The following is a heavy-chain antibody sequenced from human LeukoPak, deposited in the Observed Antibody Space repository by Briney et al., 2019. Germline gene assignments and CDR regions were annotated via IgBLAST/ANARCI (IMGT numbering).Heavy chain of an antibody. V-gene: IGHV4-34*01. Sequence: SETLSLTCAVYGGSFSGYYWSWIRQPPGKGLEWIGEINHSGSTNYNPSLKSRVTISVDTSKNQFSLKLSSVTAADTAVYYCARKRARYWFDPWGQGTLVTVSS. CDR2: INHSGST. CDR1: GGSFSGYY. CDR3: ARKRARYWFDP. D-gene: IGHD6-25*01. J-gene: IGHJ5*02.